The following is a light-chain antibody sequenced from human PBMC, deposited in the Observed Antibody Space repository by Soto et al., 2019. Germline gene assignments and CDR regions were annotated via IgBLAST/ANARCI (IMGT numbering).Light chain of an antibody. CDR2: GAS. J-gene: IGKJ3*01. Sequence: EIVLTQSPGTLSLSPGDTATLSCRASQTVRNNYLAWYQQKPGQNPRLYIYGASNRATGIPDRFSGSGSGTDFTLTISRLEPEDFAVYYCQQYGSSLFTFGPGTKVDIK. CDR3: QQYGSSLFT. CDR1: QTVRNNY. V-gene: IGKV3-20*01.